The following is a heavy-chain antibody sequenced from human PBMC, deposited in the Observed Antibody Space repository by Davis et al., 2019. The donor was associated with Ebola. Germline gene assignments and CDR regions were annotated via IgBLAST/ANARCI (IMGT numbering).Heavy chain of an antibody. D-gene: IGHD5-18*01. CDR1: VHTPSSAG. V-gene: IGHV6-1*01. CDR2: SYSNSEWYN. Sequence: QTLSPTCAISVHTPSSAGCSSFRQSPSRGLEWLGRSYSNSEWYNDYAVSVKSRITINPDTSKNQFTLQLTSVTPEDTALYYCARGWLREGMDVWGEGTAVTV. J-gene: IGHJ6*02. CDR3: ARGWLREGMDV.